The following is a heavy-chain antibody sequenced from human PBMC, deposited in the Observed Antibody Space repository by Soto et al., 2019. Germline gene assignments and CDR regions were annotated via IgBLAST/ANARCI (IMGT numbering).Heavy chain of an antibody. CDR3: ARGSALWSQESNGFDY. J-gene: IGHJ4*02. D-gene: IGHD3-10*01. CDR2: ISSSGSTI. Sequence: AGSLRLSCAASGFTFSDYYMSWIRQAPGKGLEWVSYISSSGSTIYYADSVKGRFTISRDNAKNSLYLQMNSLRAEDTAVYYCARGSALWSQESNGFDYWGQGTLVTVSS. CDR1: GFTFSDYY. V-gene: IGHV3-11*01.